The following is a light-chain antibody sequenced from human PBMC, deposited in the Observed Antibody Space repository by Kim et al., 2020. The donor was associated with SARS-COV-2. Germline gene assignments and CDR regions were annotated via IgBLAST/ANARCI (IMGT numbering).Light chain of an antibody. Sequence: QSALTQPPSASGSPGQSVTISCTGTSSDVGGYNYVSWYQQHPGKAPKLMIYEVTERPSGVPDRFSGSKSGNTASLTVSGLQADDEADYYCSSYAGSNPYGCGTGTKGTVL. CDR2: EVT. V-gene: IGLV2-8*01. CDR1: SSDVGGYNY. CDR3: SSYAGSNPYG. J-gene: IGLJ1*01.